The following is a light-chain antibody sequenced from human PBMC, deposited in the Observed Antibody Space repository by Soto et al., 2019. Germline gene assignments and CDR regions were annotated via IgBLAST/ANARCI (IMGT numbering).Light chain of an antibody. CDR1: QSISSY. V-gene: IGKV1-5*03. CDR3: QQYNSYLYT. J-gene: IGKJ2*01. Sequence: DIQMTQSPSSLSASVGDRVTITCRASQSISSYLNWYQQQPGKAPRLLIYKASSLESGVPSRFSGSGSGTEFTLTISSLQPDDFATYYCQQYNSYLYTFGQGTKLEIK. CDR2: KAS.